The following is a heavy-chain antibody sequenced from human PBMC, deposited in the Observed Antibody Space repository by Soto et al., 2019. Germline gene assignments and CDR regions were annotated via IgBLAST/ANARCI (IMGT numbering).Heavy chain of an antibody. CDR3: ARAASIAASEAYNWFDP. V-gene: IGHV3-30-3*01. CDR2: ISYDGSNK. J-gene: IGHJ5*02. Sequence: GGSLRLSCAASGFTFSSYAMHRVRQAPGKGLEWVAVISYDGSNKYYADSVKGRFTISRDNTKNTLYLQMNSLRAEDTAVYYCARAASIAASEAYNWFDPWGQGTLVPVSS. CDR1: GFTFSSYA. D-gene: IGHD6-6*01.